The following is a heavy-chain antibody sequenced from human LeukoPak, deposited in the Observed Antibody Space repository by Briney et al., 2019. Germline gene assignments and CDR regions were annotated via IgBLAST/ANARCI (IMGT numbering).Heavy chain of an antibody. CDR2: ISYDGSNK. V-gene: IGHV3-30-3*01. Sequence: GGSLRLSCAASGFTFSSYWMSWVRQAPGKGLEWVAVISYDGSNKYYADSVKGRFTISRDNSKNTLYLQMNSLRAEDTAVYYCARGTPSSSGWLYYGMDVWGQGTTVTVSS. J-gene: IGHJ6*02. CDR3: ARGTPSSSGWLYYGMDV. CDR1: GFTFSSYW. D-gene: IGHD6-19*01.